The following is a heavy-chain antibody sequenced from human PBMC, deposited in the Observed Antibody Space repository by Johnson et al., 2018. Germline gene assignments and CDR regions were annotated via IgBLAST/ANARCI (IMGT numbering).Heavy chain of an antibody. CDR1: GFTFSDHY. J-gene: IGHJ4*02. V-gene: IGHV3-11*01. D-gene: IGHD3-10*01. Sequence: QVQLVQSGGGLVKXGGSXRLXCAASGFTFSDHYMSWIRQAPGKGLEWVSCISSSASTIYYADSVKGRFTISRDNAKNSLYLQMNRLRAEATAVYYWARETGAYYYGSGSKFDYWGQGTLVTVSS. CDR2: ISSSASTI. CDR3: ARETGAYYYGSGSKFDY.